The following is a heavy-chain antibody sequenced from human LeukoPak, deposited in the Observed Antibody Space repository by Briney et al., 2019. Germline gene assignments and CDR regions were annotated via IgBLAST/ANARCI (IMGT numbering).Heavy chain of an antibody. CDR2: IIPILGIA. CDR1: GGTFSSYT. V-gene: IGHV1-69*02. J-gene: IGHJ4*02. D-gene: IGHD2-2*02. CDR3: ARVQLPYQELDY. Sequence: SVKVSCKASGGTFSSYTISWVLQAPGQGLEWMGRIIPILGIANYAQKFQGRVTITADKSTSTAYMDLSSLRSEDTAVYYCARVQLPYQELDYWGQGTLVTVSS.